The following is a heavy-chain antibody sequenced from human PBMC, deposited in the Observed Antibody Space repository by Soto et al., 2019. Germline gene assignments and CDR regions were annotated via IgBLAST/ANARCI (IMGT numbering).Heavy chain of an antibody. CDR1: GASVDSGGYS. CDR2: IYHGVST. J-gene: IGHJ5*02. V-gene: IGHV4-30-2*01. CDR3: VRSGCSSTACHTDWFDP. Sequence: PSETLSLTCAVSGASVDSGGYSWSWIRQPPGKGLEWIGYIYHGVSTDYNPSLKSRVTISVDSSKNLFSLSLSSVTAADTAVYFCVRSGCSSTACHTDWFDPWGPGTLVTDSS. D-gene: IGHD2-2*01.